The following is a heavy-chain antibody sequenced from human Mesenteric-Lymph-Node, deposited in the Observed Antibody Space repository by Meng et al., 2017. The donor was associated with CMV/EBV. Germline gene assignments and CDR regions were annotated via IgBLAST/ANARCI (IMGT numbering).Heavy chain of an antibody. CDR1: TSYG. CDR2: ISAYNGNT. D-gene: IGHD1-26*01. J-gene: IGHJ6*02. Sequence: TSYGISWVRQAPGQGLEWMGWISAYNGNTNYAQKLQGRVTMTTDTSTSTAYMELRSLRSDDTAVYYCARVFRPSSGSYPYYYYGMDVWGQGTTVTVSS. V-gene: IGHV1-18*01. CDR3: ARVFRPSSGSYPYYYYGMDV.